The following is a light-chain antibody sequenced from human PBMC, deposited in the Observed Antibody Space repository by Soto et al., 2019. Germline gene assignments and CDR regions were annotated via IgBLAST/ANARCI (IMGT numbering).Light chain of an antibody. CDR1: QEIRDW. CDR3: QQRT. CDR2: KAS. J-gene: IGKJ1*01. Sequence: DTPLTQSPSTLSASIGDRVTITCRASQEIRDWLAWYQQRPGKAPKLLIYKASTLQSGVPLRFSGSGSGTEFTLTISSLQPDDFATYYCQQRTFGQGTKVETK. V-gene: IGKV1-5*03.